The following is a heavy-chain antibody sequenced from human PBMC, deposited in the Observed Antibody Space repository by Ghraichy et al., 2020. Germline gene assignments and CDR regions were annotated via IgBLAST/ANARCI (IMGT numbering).Heavy chain of an antibody. Sequence: SETLSLTCTVSGGSISSYYWSWIRQPPGKGLEWIGYIYYSGSTNYNPSLKSRVTISVDTSKNQFSLKLSSVTAADTAVYYCARRRHGGNSGKPFDYWGQGTLVTVSS. CDR1: GGSISSYY. J-gene: IGHJ4*02. D-gene: IGHD4-23*01. CDR2: IYYSGST. CDR3: ARRRHGGNSGKPFDY. V-gene: IGHV4-59*08.